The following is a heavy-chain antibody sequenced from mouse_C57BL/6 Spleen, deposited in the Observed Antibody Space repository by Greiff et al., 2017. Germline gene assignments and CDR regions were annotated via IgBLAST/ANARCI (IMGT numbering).Heavy chain of an antibody. CDR1: GFNIKDYY. V-gene: IGHV14-2*01. CDR3: ARSITTVVDAMDY. J-gene: IGHJ4*01. CDR2: IDPEDGET. Sequence: EVQLQQSGAELVKPGASVKLSCTASGFNIKDYYMHWVKQRPEQGLEWIGRIDPEDGETKYAPEFPGKATITADTSSNTAYLQLSSLTSEDTAVYYCARSITTVVDAMDYWGQGTSVTVSS. D-gene: IGHD1-1*01.